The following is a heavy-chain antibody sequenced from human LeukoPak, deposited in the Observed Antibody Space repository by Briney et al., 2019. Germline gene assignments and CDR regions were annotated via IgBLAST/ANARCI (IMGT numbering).Heavy chain of an antibody. D-gene: IGHD3-10*01. V-gene: IGHV4-59*01. Sequence: SETLSLTCAVSGGSISSYYWSWIRQPPGKGLEWIGYIYYSGSTNYNPSLKSRVTISVDTSKNQFSLKLSSVTAADTAVYYCARDHGSGSLNWFDPWGQGTLVTVSS. J-gene: IGHJ5*02. CDR2: IYYSGST. CDR1: GGSISSYY. CDR3: ARDHGSGSLNWFDP.